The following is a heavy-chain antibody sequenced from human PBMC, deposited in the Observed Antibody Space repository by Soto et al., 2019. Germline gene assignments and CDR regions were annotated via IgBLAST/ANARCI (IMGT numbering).Heavy chain of an antibody. CDR1: GFTFSSYS. CDR2: ISSSSSTI. Sequence: EVQLVATGGGLVQPGGSLRLSCVGSGFTFSSYSMNWVRQAPGKGLEWVSYISSSSSTIFYADSVKGRFAISRDNAKNSLYLQMNSLRAEDTAVYYCASAGNKHYYYYMDVWGKGTTVTVSS. CDR3: ASAGNKHYYYYMDV. J-gene: IGHJ6*03. D-gene: IGHD3-10*01. V-gene: IGHV3-48*01.